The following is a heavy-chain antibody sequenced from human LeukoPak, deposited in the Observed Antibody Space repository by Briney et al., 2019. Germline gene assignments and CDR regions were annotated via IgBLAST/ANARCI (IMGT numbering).Heavy chain of an antibody. J-gene: IGHJ4*02. CDR2: IKGDESAR. V-gene: IGHV3-7*01. Sequence: TGGSLRLSCEASGFTFSTYWMAWFRQATGKRLEWVANIKGDESARHQADSVKGRFTISRDNAKKSVYLQMSSLRGEDTAVYYCARDVGGSLDYWGQGTLVTVSS. D-gene: IGHD1-26*01. CDR3: ARDVGGSLDY. CDR1: GFTFSTYW.